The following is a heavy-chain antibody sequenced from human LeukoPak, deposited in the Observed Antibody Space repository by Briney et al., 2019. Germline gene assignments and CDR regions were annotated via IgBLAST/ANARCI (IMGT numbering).Heavy chain of an antibody. Sequence: PGGSLRLSCAASGFTFSSCWMSWVRQAPGKGLEWVANIKQDGSEKYYVDSVKGRFTISRDNAKNSLYLQMNSLRAEDTAVYYCARSSIIAAAGPYYFDYWGQGTLVTVSS. CDR1: GFTFSSCW. J-gene: IGHJ4*02. CDR3: ARSSIIAAAGPYYFDY. D-gene: IGHD6-13*01. CDR2: IKQDGSEK. V-gene: IGHV3-7*03.